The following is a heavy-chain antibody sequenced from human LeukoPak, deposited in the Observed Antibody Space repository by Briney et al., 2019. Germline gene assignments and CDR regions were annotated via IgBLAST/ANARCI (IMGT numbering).Heavy chain of an antibody. V-gene: IGHV1-69*01. Sequence: ASVKVSCKASGGTFSSYAISWVRQAPGQGLEWMGGIIPIFGTANYAQKFQGRVTITADESTSTAYMELNSLRSEDTAVYYCAREKGFRMGYDIWGQGTMVTVSS. J-gene: IGHJ3*02. D-gene: IGHD1-14*01. CDR3: AREKGFRMGYDI. CDR2: IIPIFGTA. CDR1: GGTFSSYA.